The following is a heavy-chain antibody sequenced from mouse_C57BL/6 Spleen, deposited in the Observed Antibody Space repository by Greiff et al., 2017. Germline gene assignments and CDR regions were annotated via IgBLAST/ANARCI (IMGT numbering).Heavy chain of an antibody. Sequence: VQLQQSGPELVKPGASVKISCKASGYAFSSSWMNWVKQRPGKGLEWIGRICPGDGDTNYNGKFKGTATLAADKSSSTAYMQLSSLTSEDPAVYFCARGDYYAMDYWGQGTSVTVSS. CDR3: ARGDYYAMDY. V-gene: IGHV1-82*01. CDR1: GYAFSSSW. CDR2: ICPGDGDT. J-gene: IGHJ4*01.